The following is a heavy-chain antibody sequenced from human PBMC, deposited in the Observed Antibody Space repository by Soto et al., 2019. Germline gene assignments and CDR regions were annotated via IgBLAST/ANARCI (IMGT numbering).Heavy chain of an antibody. Sequence: GALVKVSCKASGYTFTSYGITWVRQAPGQGLEWMGWISAYNGNTNYAQKLQGRVTMTTDTSTSTAYMELRSLRSDDTAVYYCARAYPYSSSSGLSYYYYYYMDVWGKGTTVTVSS. J-gene: IGHJ6*03. CDR1: GYTFTSYG. CDR3: ARAYPYSSSSGLSYYYYYYMDV. CDR2: ISAYNGNT. V-gene: IGHV1-18*01. D-gene: IGHD6-6*01.